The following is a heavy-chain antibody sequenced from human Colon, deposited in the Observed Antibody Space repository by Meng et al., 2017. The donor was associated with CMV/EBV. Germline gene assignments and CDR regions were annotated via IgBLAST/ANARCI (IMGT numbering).Heavy chain of an antibody. CDR1: GGYSSNSNYQ. J-gene: IGHJ5*02. Sequence: TVSGGYSSNSNYQWGWIRQATGNALEWIGNVFFRGSTYYNPSLGGRVILSVDTSKNQFSLDLSSVTAADTAVYFCARVRILGATIDTWGQGTLVTVSS. D-gene: IGHD1-26*01. CDR3: ARVRILGATIDT. CDR2: VFFRGST. V-gene: IGHV4-39*07.